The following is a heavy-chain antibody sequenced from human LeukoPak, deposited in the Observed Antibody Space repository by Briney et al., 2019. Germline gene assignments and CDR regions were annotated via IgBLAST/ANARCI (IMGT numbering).Heavy chain of an antibody. CDR2: INHSGST. J-gene: IGHJ4*02. D-gene: IGHD6-19*01. V-gene: IGHV4-34*01. CDR1: GGSFSGYY. Sequence: SETLSLTCAVYGGSFSGYYWSWIRQPPGKGLEWIGEINHSGSTNYNPSLKSRVAISVDTSKNQFSLKLSSVTAADTAVYYCARGPPLYSSGWYAGYWGQGTLVTVSS. CDR3: ARGPPLYSSGWYAGY.